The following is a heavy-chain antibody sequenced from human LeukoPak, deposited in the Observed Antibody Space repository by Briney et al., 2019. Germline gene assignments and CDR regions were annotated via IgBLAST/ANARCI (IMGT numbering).Heavy chain of an antibody. Sequence: GRSLRLSCAASGFTFSSYAMHWVRQAPGKGLEWVAVISYDGSNKYYADSVKGRFTVSRDNSKYTLYLQMNSLRAEDTAVYYCARVGPTLYSSSWYVPWGGVYYYYGMDVWGQGTAVTVSS. CDR3: ARVGPTLYSSSWYVPWGGVYYYYGMDV. CDR1: GFTFSSYA. V-gene: IGHV3-30*04. D-gene: IGHD6-13*01. CDR2: ISYDGSNK. J-gene: IGHJ6*02.